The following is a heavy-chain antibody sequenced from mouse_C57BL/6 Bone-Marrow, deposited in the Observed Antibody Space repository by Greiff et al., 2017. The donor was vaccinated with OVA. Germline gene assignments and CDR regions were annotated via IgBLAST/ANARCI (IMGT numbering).Heavy chain of an antibody. CDR2: ISNGGGST. J-gene: IGHJ4*01. V-gene: IGHV5-12*01. Sequence: EVKLVESGGGLVQPGGSLKLSCAASGFTFSDFYMYWIRQTPEKRLEWVAYISNGGGSTYYPDTVKGRFTISRDNAKNTLYLQMSRLKSEDTAKYYWARRDAMEYWGQGTSVTVSS. CDR3: ARRDAMEY. CDR1: GFTFSDFY.